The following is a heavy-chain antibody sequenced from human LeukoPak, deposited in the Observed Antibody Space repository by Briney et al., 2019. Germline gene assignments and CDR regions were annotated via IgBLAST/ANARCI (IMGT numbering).Heavy chain of an antibody. V-gene: IGHV3-23*01. D-gene: IGHD4-11*01. CDR3: AKGGRAVSTTYYFDY. Sequence: GASLRLSCAASGFTFSSYAMTWVRQAQGKGLRGAFIFSDSAATTFYADSVKGRFTISRDNSKNTLYLQVNSLRAEDTAVYYCAKGGRAVSTTYYFDYWGQGTLVTVSS. J-gene: IGHJ4*02. CDR2: FSDSAATT. CDR1: GFTFSSYA.